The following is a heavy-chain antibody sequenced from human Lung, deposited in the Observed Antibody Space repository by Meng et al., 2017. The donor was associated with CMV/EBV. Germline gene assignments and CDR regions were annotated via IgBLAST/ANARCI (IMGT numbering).Heavy chain of an antibody. CDR1: GFTVSGNY. Sequence: GXXSLSCAASGFTVSGNYMNWVRQAPGKGLEWVSVIYSGGSTYYADSVKGRFTISRDNSKNTLYLQMNSLRAEDTAVYYCARDSYGMDVWGQGTTVTVSS. CDR3: ARDSYGMDV. V-gene: IGHV3-53*01. J-gene: IGHJ6*02. CDR2: IYSGGST.